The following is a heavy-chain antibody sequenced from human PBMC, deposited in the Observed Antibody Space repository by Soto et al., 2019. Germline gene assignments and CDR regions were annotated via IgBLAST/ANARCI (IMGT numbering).Heavy chain of an antibody. Sequence: EVQLVESGGGLVQPGGSLRLSCAASGFTFDDYAMHWVRQAPGKGLEWVSGINWISDTIGYADSVKGRFTVSRDNAKGSLLLQMSSLRAEDTAVYFCAMSNSNDLYYHFESWGQGTPVTVSS. CDR3: AMSNSNDLYYHFES. J-gene: IGHJ4*02. V-gene: IGHV3-9*01. CDR2: INWISDTI. D-gene: IGHD3-22*01. CDR1: GFTFDDYA.